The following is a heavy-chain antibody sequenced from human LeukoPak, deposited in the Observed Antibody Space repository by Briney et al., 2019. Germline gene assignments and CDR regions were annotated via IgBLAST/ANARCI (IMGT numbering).Heavy chain of an antibody. D-gene: IGHD3-3*01. CDR1: GGSFSGYY. Sequence: SETLSLTCAVHGGSFSGYYWCGIRQPPGKGREWVGEINHSGSTDYNPSLKSRVTISVDTSKNQFSLKLITVTAADTAVYYCARGKRITIFGVVSLYYYYGMDVWGQGTTVTVSS. CDR2: INHSGST. V-gene: IGHV4-34*01. CDR3: ARGKRITIFGVVSLYYYYGMDV. J-gene: IGHJ6*02.